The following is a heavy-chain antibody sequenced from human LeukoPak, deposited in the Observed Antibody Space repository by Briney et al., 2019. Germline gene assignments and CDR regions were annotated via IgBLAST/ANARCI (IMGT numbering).Heavy chain of an antibody. J-gene: IGHJ4*02. V-gene: IGHV3-7*01. CDR3: ARGERY. Sequence: GGSLRLSCEASGFIFSDYGMNWVRQAPGKGLEWVANINQDGSEKYYVDSVKGRFTVSRDNAKNSLYLQMNSLRAEDTGIYYCARGERYWGQGTLVTVSS. CDR2: INQDGSEK. CDR1: GFIFSDYG.